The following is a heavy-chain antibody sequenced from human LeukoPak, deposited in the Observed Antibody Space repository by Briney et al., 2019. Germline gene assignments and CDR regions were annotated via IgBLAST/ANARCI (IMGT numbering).Heavy chain of an antibody. D-gene: IGHD6-13*01. CDR3: ARSPGIAAVYYFDY. V-gene: IGHV4-59*08. CDR2: IYYSGST. J-gene: IGHJ4*02. CDR1: GGSISSYY. Sequence: PSETLSLTCTVSGGSISSYYWSWIRQPPGKGQEWIGYIYYSGSTNYNPSLKSRVTISVDTSKNQFSLKLSSVTAADTAVYYCARSPGIAAVYYFDYWGQGTLVTVSS.